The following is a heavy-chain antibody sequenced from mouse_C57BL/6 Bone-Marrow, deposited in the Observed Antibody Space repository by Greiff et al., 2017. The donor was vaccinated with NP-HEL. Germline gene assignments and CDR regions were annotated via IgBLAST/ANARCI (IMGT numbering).Heavy chain of an antibody. CDR3: ARHSNSLFAY. CDR2: INPNNGGT. V-gene: IGHV1-26*01. D-gene: IGHD2-5*01. Sequence: EVQLQQSGPELVKPGASVKISCKASGYTFTDYYMNWVKQSHGKSLEWIGDINPNNGGTSYNQKFKGKATLTVDKSSSTAYMELRSLTSEDSAVYYCARHSNSLFAYWGQGTLVTVSA. CDR1: GYTFTDYY. J-gene: IGHJ3*01.